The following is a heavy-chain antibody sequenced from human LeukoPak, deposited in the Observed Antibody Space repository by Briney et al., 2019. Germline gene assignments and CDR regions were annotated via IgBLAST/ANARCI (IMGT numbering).Heavy chain of an antibody. CDR3: AGDKETTGNGRPNWFDP. J-gene: IGHJ5*02. CDR1: GYSISSGYY. V-gene: IGHV4-38-2*01. D-gene: IGHD1-1*01. CDR2: IFQRGDS. Sequence: SETLSLTCAVSGYSISSGYYWGWIPQPPGKGLQWIGSIFQRGDSYYNPSLKSRVPISVDTSRNQFSLKLSSVTAADTAVYYCAGDKETTGNGRPNWFDPWGQGTLVTVSS.